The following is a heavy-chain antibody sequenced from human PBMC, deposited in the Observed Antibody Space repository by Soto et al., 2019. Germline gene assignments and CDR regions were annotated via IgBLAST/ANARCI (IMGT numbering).Heavy chain of an antibody. CDR2: LSAYNGNT. V-gene: IGHV1-18*03. J-gene: IGHJ4*02. CDR1: GYTFTSYG. D-gene: IGHD2-21*01. Sequence: QVQLVQSGAEVKKPGASVKVTCKASGYTFTSYGSSWVRQAPGQVLEWLGWLSAYNGNTNYAQKLQGSVTMTTDTSTCTGYKEPRSQRSADMDVYYFGRDYHNVGVCCKDFDYWGQGTLVTVSS. CDR3: GRDYHNVGVCCKDFDY.